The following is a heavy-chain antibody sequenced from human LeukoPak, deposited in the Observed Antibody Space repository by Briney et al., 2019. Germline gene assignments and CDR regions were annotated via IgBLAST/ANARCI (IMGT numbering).Heavy chain of an antibody. CDR2: IYYSGST. D-gene: IGHD3-10*01. CDR3: ARYGSGITGFDY. J-gene: IGHJ4*02. V-gene: IGHV4-30-4*01. Sequence: SETLSLTCTVSGGSISSGDYYWSWIRQPPGKGLEWIGYIYYSGSTYYNPSLKSRVTISVDTSKNQFSLKLSSVTAADTAVCYCARYGSGITGFDYWGQGTLVTVSS. CDR1: GGSISSGDYY.